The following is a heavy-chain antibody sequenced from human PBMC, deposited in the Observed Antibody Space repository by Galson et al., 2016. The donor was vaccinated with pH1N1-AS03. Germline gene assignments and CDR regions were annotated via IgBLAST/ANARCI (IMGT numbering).Heavy chain of an antibody. Sequence: TLSLTCTVSGDSFSSNIYYWNWLRQPAGKGLEWIGRIYTSGVTHYHPSLGSRATISIDTSKKQFSLELTSVTAADTAMYYCARGDPAVADFVYWGQGTLVTVSP. V-gene: IGHV4-61*02. CDR3: ARGDPAVADFVY. CDR2: IYTSGVT. D-gene: IGHD6-19*01. J-gene: IGHJ4*02. CDR1: GDSFSSNIYY.